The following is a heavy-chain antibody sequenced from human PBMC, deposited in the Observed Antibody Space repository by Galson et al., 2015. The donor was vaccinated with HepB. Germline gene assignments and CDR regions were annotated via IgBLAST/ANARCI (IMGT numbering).Heavy chain of an antibody. CDR3: TTEGMAAAGGLDY. D-gene: IGHD6-13*01. Sequence: SLRLSCAASGFTFSNAWMSWVRQAPGKGLEWVGRIKSKTDGGTTDYAAPVKGRFTISRDDSKNTLYLQMNSLKTEDTAVYYCTTEGMAAAGGLDYWGQGTLVTVSS. V-gene: IGHV3-15*01. CDR1: GFTFSNAW. CDR2: IKSKTDGGTT. J-gene: IGHJ4*02.